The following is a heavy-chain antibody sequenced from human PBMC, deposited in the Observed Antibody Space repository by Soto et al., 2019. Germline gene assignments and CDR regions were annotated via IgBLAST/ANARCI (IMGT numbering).Heavy chain of an antibody. D-gene: IGHD6-13*01. CDR1: GYTFTTYG. Sequence: ASVKVSCKASGYTFTTYGIHWVRQAPGQGLEWMGWISGYNGNTNYAQKFQGRVTMTTDTSTTTAYMDLRSLRSDDTAVYYCGRERDGTSWSSAEYLQHWGQGTLVTVSS. CDR3: GRERDGTSWSSAEYLQH. V-gene: IGHV1-18*01. J-gene: IGHJ1*01. CDR2: ISGYNGNT.